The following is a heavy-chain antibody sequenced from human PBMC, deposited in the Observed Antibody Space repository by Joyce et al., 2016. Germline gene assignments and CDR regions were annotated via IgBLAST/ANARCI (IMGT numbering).Heavy chain of an antibody. J-gene: IGHJ4*02. D-gene: IGHD6-25*01. CDR3: AKILTATYSSGWFLDY. CDR1: GLTLSNYG. Sequence: QVQLVESGGGVVQPGRSLRLSCAASGLTLSNYGVHWVRQAPGKGVEWVAVISYDGMYKYYADSVKGRFTISRDNSKNTVFLEMNSLRAEDTAVYYCAKILTATYSSGWFLDYWGQGTLVTVSS. CDR2: ISYDGMYK. V-gene: IGHV3-30*18.